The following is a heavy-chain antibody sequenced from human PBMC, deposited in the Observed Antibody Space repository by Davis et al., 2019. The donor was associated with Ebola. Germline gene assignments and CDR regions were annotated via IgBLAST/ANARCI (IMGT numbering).Heavy chain of an antibody. CDR3: ARDSRTYYDFWSGYAAFDY. V-gene: IGHV3-23*01. CDR1: GFTFDDYA. D-gene: IGHD3-3*01. CDR2: ISGSGGST. J-gene: IGHJ4*02. Sequence: GESLKISCAASGFTFDDYAMHWVRQAPGKGLEWVSLISGSGGSTYYADSVKGRFTISRDNSKNTLYLQMNSLRAEDTAVYYCARDSRTYYDFWSGYAAFDYWGQGTLVTVSS.